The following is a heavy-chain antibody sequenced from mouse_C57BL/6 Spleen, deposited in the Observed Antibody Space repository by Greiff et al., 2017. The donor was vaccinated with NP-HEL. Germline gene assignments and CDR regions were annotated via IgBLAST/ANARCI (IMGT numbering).Heavy chain of an antibody. CDR3: ARTRAYDAMDY. D-gene: IGHD3-3*01. CDR1: GYSFTGYY. J-gene: IGHJ4*01. CDR2: INPSTGGT. Sequence: EVKLQESGPELVKPGASVKISCKASGYSFTGYYMNWVKQSPEKSLEWIGEINPSTGGTTYNQKFKAKATLTVDKSSSTAYMQLKSLTSEDSAVYYCARTRAYDAMDYWGQGTSVTVSS. V-gene: IGHV1-42*01.